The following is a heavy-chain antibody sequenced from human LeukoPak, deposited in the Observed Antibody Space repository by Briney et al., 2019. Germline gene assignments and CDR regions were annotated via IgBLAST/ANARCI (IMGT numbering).Heavy chain of an antibody. CDR2: ISVNNDNT. CDR3: ATHMDTAMVKAEFDY. J-gene: IGHJ4*02. CDR1: GYTFTSYG. Sequence: ATVKVSCKTSGYTFTSYGISWVRQAPGQGLEWMGWISVNNDNTNYAQKLQGRVTMTTDTSTTTAYMELRSLRSDDTAVYYCATHMDTAMVKAEFDYWGQGTLVTVSS. D-gene: IGHD5-18*01. V-gene: IGHV1-18*01.